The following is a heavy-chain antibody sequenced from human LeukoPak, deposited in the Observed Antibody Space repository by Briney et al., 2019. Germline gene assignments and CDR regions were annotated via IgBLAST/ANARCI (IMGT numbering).Heavy chain of an antibody. CDR3: ARDPPRIVVVVATTNYYGMDV. CDR2: ISAYNGNT. CDR1: GYTFTSYG. Sequence: ASVKVSCKASGYTFTSYGISWVRQAPGQGLEWMGWISAYNGNTNYAQKLQGRVTMTTDTSTSTAYMELRSLRSDDTAVYYCARDPPRIVVVVATTNYYGMDVWGQGTTVTVSS. J-gene: IGHJ6*02. D-gene: IGHD2-15*01. V-gene: IGHV1-18*01.